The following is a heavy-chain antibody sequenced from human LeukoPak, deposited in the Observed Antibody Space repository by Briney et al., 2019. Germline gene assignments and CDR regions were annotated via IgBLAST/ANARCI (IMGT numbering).Heavy chain of an antibody. Sequence: GGSLRLSCAASGFTFSDYYMSWIRQAPGKGLERVSYISSSGSTIYYADSVKGRFTISRDNAKNSLYPQMNSLRAEDTAVYYCAREVVQDYYDSSGYYYWSRGWFDPWGQGTLVTVSS. CDR3: AREVVQDYYDSSGYYYWSRGWFDP. V-gene: IGHV3-11*01. J-gene: IGHJ5*02. CDR1: GFTFSDYY. CDR2: ISSSGSTI. D-gene: IGHD3-22*01.